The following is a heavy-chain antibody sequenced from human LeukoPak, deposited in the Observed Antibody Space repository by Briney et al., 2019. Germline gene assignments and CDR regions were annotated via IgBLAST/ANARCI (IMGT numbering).Heavy chain of an antibody. CDR3: ARVGRHYVWGSYRYIDY. CDR2: MNPNSGNT. V-gene: IGHV1-8*03. Sequence: GASVKVSCKASGYTFTSYDINWVRQATGQGLEWMGWMNPNSGNTGYAQKFQGRVTITRNTSISTAYMELSSLRSEDTAVYYCARVGRHYVWGSYRYIDYWGQGTLVTVSS. D-gene: IGHD3-16*02. CDR1: GYTFTSYD. J-gene: IGHJ4*02.